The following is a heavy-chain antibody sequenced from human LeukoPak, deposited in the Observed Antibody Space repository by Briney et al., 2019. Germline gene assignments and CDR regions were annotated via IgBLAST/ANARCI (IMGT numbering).Heavy chain of an antibody. Sequence: SETLSLTCTVSGGSISSSSYYWGWTRHPPGKGLEWIGCIYYSGSTYYNPSLKSRVTISVDTSKNQFSLKLSSVTAADTAVYYCASLYCSSTSCYRVVWFDPWGQGTLVTVSS. V-gene: IGHV4-39*01. J-gene: IGHJ5*02. CDR1: GGSISSSSYY. CDR3: ASLYCSSTSCYRVVWFDP. CDR2: IYYSGST. D-gene: IGHD2-2*02.